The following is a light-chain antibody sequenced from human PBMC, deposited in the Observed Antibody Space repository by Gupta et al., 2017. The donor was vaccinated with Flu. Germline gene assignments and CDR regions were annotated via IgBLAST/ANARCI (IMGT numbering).Light chain of an antibody. V-gene: IGKV3-20*01. CDR1: QSVSSSS. J-gene: IGKJ4*01. Sequence: EIVLTQSPGTLSLSPGERATLSCRASQSVSSSSLAWYQQKPGQAPRLLIYDASGRTTGIPDRFSGSGSGTDFTLTISRLEPEDFAVYYCHQYGSSPLTFGGGTKVEIK. CDR2: DAS. CDR3: HQYGSSPLT.